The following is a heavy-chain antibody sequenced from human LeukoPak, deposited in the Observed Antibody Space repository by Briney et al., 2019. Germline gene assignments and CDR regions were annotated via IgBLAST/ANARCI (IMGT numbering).Heavy chain of an antibody. D-gene: IGHD2-15*01. Sequence: ASVKVSCKASGYTFTSYYMHWVRQAPGQGLEWMGIINPSGGSTSYAQKFQGRVTMTRDMSTSTVYMELSSLRSEDTAVYYCARRMRKLLNDYYYYYMDVWGKGTTVTVSS. CDR1: GYTFTSYY. CDR2: INPSGGST. V-gene: IGHV1-46*01. CDR3: ARRMRKLLNDYYYYYMDV. J-gene: IGHJ6*03.